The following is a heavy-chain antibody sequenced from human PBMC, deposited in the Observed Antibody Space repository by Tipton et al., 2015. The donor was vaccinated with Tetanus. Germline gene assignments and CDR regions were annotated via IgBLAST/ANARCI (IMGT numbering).Heavy chain of an antibody. CDR3: ASVDYATSTDGFDI. CDR1: GGPFRSYY. V-gene: IGHV4-4*07. D-gene: IGHD2-2*01. Sequence: TLSLTCTVSGGPFRSYYWTWIRQPAGKGLEWIGRAYNSGSANYSPSLKSRVTMSVDTSKDQFSLKMNSVTAADTAVYYCASVDYATSTDGFDIWSQGTAVTVSS. J-gene: IGHJ3*02. CDR2: AYNSGSA.